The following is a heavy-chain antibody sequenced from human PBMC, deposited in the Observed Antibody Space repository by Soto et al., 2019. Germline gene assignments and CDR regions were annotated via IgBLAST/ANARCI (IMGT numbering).Heavy chain of an antibody. V-gene: IGHV3-23*01. CDR1: GFTFSSYA. CDR3: AKSSVPGSSWSANFDY. CDR2: ISGSGGST. J-gene: IGHJ4*02. Sequence: GGSLTLSCAAYGFTFSSYAMSWVRQAPGEGLEWVSGISGSGGSTYYADFVKGRFTISRDNSKTALDLQMNSLKAEDTAVYYCAKSSVPGSSWSANFDYWGQGTLVTVSS. D-gene: IGHD6-13*01.